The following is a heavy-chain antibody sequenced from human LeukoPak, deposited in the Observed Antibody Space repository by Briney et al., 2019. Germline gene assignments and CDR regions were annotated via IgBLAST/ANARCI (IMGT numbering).Heavy chain of an antibody. J-gene: IGHJ4*02. CDR3: ARWLRSTDLGTFDY. CDR2: IKQDGSEK. V-gene: IGHV3-7*01. CDR1: GFTFSSYE. Sequence: GGSLRLSCAASGFTFSSYEMNWVRQAPGKGLEWVANIKQDGSEKYYVDSVKGRFTISRDNAKNSLYLQMNSLRAEDTAVYYCARWLRSTDLGTFDYWGQGTLVTVSS. D-gene: IGHD1-1*01.